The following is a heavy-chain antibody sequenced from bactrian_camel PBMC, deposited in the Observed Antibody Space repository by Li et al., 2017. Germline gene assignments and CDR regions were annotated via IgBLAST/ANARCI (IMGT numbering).Heavy chain of an antibody. D-gene: IGHD1*01. Sequence: HVQLVESGGGSVQVGGSLKLSCAASGYSTKTHCMGWFRQVSGKEREGLATISNTGRITSADSVKGRFTISKDNARNTLYLQMNNLSPEDTAMYYCAARWLPCLGTDLARYEYNFWGQGTQVTVS. CDR1: GYSTKTHC. CDR3: AARWLPCLGTDLARYEYNF. CDR2: ISNTGRI. J-gene: IGHJ4*01. V-gene: IGHV3S53*01.